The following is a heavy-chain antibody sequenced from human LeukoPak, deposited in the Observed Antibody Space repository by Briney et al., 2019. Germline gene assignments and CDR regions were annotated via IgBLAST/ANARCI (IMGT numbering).Heavy chain of an antibody. CDR1: GGSISSKTHY. J-gene: IGHJ4*02. D-gene: IGHD4-17*01. CDR3: ARDQGNTVTTELDY. CDR2: IYYTGSS. V-gene: IGHV4-39*07. Sequence: SETLSLTCTVSGGSISSKTHYWGWIRQSPGKGLEWIGSIYYTGSSHHNPSLKSRVTILMDTSKNQFSLKVSSVTAADTAVYYCARDQGNTVTTELDYWSQGTLVTVSS.